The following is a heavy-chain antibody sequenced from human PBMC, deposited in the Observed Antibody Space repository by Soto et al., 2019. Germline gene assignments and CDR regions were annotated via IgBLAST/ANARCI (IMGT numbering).Heavy chain of an antibody. V-gene: IGHV3-23*01. CDR3: AKYWSSSWYFDY. CDR2: ILGSGDTT. D-gene: IGHD6-13*01. CDR1: GFTFSTYA. J-gene: IGHJ4*02. Sequence: GGSLRLSCAASGFTFSTYAVSWVRQAPGKGLEWVSTILGSGDTTYYADSVKGRFTISRDNSKNTLYLQMNSLRAEDTAVYSCAKYWSSSWYFDYWGQGTLVTVSS.